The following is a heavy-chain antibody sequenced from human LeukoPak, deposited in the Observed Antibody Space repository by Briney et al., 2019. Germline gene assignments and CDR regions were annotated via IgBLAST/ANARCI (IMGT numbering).Heavy chain of an antibody. CDR1: GGSISSSSYY. Sequence: PSETLSLNCTVSGGSISSSSYYWGWIRQPPGKGPEWIGSIYYSGSTYYNPSLKSRVTISVDTSKNQFSLKLSSVTAADTAVYYCARVSVKVDFWSGDNWFDPWGQGTLVTVSS. D-gene: IGHD3-3*01. J-gene: IGHJ5*02. V-gene: IGHV4-39*07. CDR2: IYYSGST. CDR3: ARVSVKVDFWSGDNWFDP.